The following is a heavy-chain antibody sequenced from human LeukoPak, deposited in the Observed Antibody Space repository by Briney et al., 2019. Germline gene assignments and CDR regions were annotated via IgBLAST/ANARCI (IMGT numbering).Heavy chain of an antibody. CDR2: ISYSGST. V-gene: IGHV4-59*02. CDR1: RFTVGSNY. J-gene: IGHJ3*02. D-gene: IGHD1-26*01. CDR3: ARETRLHSGSYSNDAFDI. Sequence: GSLRLSCAASRFTVGSNYMSWIRQPPGKGLEWIGYISYSGSTDYNPSLKSRVTISLDTSKNQFSLRLSSVTAADTAVYYCARETRLHSGSYSNDAFDIWGQGTMVTVSS.